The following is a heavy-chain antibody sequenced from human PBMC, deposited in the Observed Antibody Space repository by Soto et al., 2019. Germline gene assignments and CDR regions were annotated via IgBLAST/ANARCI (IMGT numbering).Heavy chain of an antibody. CDR2: IKEDGSEK. J-gene: IGHJ6*02. CDR1: GFTFGDFW. V-gene: IGHV3-7*01. CDR3: ARDLGRTAVGYYYYDAMDV. Sequence: PGGSLRLSCAASGFTFGDFWMNWVRQAPGKGLEWVANIKEDGSEKYFLDSVKGRFTISRDNAKNSLYLQINSLRAEDTGVYYCARDLGRTAVGYYYYDAMDVWGQGTTVTVSS. D-gene: IGHD5-18*01.